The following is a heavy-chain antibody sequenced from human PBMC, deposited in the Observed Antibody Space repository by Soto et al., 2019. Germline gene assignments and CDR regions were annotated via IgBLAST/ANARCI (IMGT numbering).Heavy chain of an antibody. CDR2: ISSSSSTI. Sequence: EVHLVESGGGLVQPGGSLRLSCAASGFTFSSYSMNWVRQAPGKGLEWVSYISSSSSTIYYADSVKGRFTISRDNAKNSLYLQMHSLRAEDTAVYYCARAGHPWSGELQNWFDPWGQGTLVTVSS. D-gene: IGHD3-10*01. J-gene: IGHJ5*02. V-gene: IGHV3-48*01. CDR1: GFTFSSYS. CDR3: ARAGHPWSGELQNWFDP.